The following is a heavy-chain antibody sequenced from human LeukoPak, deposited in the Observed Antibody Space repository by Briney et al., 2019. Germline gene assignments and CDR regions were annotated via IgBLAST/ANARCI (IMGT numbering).Heavy chain of an antibody. CDR2: INHRGST. V-gene: IGHV4-34*01. Sequence: PSETLSLTCAVYGGSFSGYYWTWIRQPPGKGLEWIGEINHRGSTNYNPSLESRVTMSVDTSKNQFSLRLSSVTAADTAMYYCAREGGSSSSLDSWGQGTLVTVSS. CDR3: AREGGSSSSLDS. CDR1: GGSFSGYY. J-gene: IGHJ4*02. D-gene: IGHD6-13*01.